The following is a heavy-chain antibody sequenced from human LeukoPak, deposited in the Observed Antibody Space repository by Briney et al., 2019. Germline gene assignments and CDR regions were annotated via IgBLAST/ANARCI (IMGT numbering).Heavy chain of an antibody. V-gene: IGHV1-69*05. D-gene: IGHD2-15*01. J-gene: IGHJ6*03. CDR1: GGTFSSYA. CDR2: IMPIFSTE. Sequence: SVKVSCKASGGTFSSYAISWERQAPGQGLDFMGGIMPIFSTENYAQNFQCRVTLTTNESTSTAYMELSSLRSEDTAVYYCARDTLRIPGYYYYMDVWGKGTTVTVSS. CDR3: ARDTLRIPGYYYYMDV.